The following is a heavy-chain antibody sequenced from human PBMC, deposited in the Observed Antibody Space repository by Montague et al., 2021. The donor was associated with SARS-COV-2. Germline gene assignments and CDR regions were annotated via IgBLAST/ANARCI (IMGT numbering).Heavy chain of an antibody. V-gene: IGHV3-74*01. J-gene: IGHJ6*02. D-gene: IGHD5-12*01. CDR2: IYSDGSRI. CDR1: EFSFRSDW. Sequence: SLRLSFAAPEFSFRSDWINWVRQGPGKGLVWVSRIYSDGSRIDYADSVRGRFTISRDNARNTVFLQMNSLRVEDAAVYYCAGASGYPIRGMDVWGQGTTVTVSS. CDR3: AGASGYPIRGMDV.